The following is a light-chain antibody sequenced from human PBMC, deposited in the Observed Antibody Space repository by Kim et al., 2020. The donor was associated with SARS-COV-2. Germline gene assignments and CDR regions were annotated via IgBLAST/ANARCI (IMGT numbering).Light chain of an antibody. CDR1: SSNIGAGYD. CDR2: GNS. V-gene: IGLV1-40*01. Sequence: GQRVTISCTGSSSNIGAGYDVHWYQQLPGTAPKLLIFGNSNRPSGVPDRFSASKSGTSASLAITGLQAEDEADYYCQSYDSSLSVVFGGGTKLTVL. CDR3: QSYDSSLSVV. J-gene: IGLJ2*01.